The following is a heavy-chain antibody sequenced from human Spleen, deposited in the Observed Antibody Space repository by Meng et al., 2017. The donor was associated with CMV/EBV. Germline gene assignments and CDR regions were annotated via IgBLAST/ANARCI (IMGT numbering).Heavy chain of an antibody. J-gene: IGHJ6*02. V-gene: IGHV1-18*01. CDR2: MNPNSGNT. Sequence: ASVKVSCKASGYTFTSYDINWVRQATGQGLEWMGWMNPNSGNTNYAQKLQGRVTMTTDTSTSTAYMELRSLRSDDTAVYYCARVGTIFGVVPSYYYYGMDVWGQGATVTVSS. D-gene: IGHD3-3*01. CDR1: GYTFTSYD. CDR3: ARVGTIFGVVPSYYYYGMDV.